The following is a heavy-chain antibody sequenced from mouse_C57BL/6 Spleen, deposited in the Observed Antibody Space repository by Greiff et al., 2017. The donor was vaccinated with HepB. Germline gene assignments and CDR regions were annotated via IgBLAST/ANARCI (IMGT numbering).Heavy chain of an antibody. D-gene: IGHD2-4*01. CDR2: IHPKSGST. CDR3: AKDYDYDAYAMDY. Sequence: QVQLQQPGAELVKPGASVKLSCKASGYTFTSYWMHWVKQRPGQGLEWIGMIHPKSGSTNYNEKFKSKATLTVDKSSSTAYMQLSSLTSEDSAVYYCAKDYDYDAYAMDYWGQGTSVTVSS. J-gene: IGHJ4*01. CDR1: GYTFTSYW. V-gene: IGHV1-64*01.